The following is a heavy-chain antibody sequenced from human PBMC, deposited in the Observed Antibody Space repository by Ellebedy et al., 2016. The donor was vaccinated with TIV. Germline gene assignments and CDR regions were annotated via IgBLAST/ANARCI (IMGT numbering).Heavy chain of an antibody. Sequence: SVKVSXKASRGTFSPYAINWVRQAPGQGLEWMGRIFPIVDLANYAQKFQGRVTITADKSTSTAYMEVTSLRSEDTAVYYCATGTYSSSSHGMDVWGQGTTVTVSS. J-gene: IGHJ6*02. CDR2: IFPIVDLA. CDR3: ATGTYSSSSHGMDV. CDR1: RGTFSPYA. D-gene: IGHD2-2*01. V-gene: IGHV1-69*04.